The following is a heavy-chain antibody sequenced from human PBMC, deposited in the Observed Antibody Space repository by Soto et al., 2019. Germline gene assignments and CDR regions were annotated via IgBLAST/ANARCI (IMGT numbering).Heavy chain of an antibody. J-gene: IGHJ4*02. V-gene: IGHV4-31*03. CDR1: GGSISSRGYY. CDR3: AGGNDYAKIGY. D-gene: IGHD4-17*01. Sequence: PSETPSLTCTVSGGSISSRGYYCSWIRQFPGKGLEWIGYISYSESTDYNPSLKSRVTISADTSKNQFSLKLSSVTAADTAVYYCAGGNDYAKIGYWGQGAQVTFTS. CDR2: ISYSEST.